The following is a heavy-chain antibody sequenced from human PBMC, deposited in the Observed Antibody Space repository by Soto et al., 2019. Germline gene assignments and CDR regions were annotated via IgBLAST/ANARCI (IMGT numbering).Heavy chain of an antibody. CDR3: ARLTASSPYYYYGMDV. Sequence: PGESLKISCKGSGYSFTNYWIAWVRQMPGKGLEWMGIIYPGDSDTRYSPSFEGQIIISADKSNSSAYLQWSSLKASDTAMFYCARLTASSPYYYYGMDVWGQGTTVTVS. J-gene: IGHJ6*02. CDR2: IYPGDSDT. CDR1: GYSFTNYW. V-gene: IGHV5-51*01. D-gene: IGHD2-21*02.